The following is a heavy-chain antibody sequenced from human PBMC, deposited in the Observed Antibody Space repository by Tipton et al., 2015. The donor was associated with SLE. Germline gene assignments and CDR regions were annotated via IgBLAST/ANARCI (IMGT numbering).Heavy chain of an antibody. CDR1: GDSITSDIYY. CDR3: ARVVTVGAAHYYDGSGYRSDFDV. CDR2: VYDSGTT. D-gene: IGHD3-22*01. J-gene: IGHJ3*01. Sequence: TLSLTCFVSGDSITSDIYYWGWIRQPPGKGLEWIGSVYDSGTTHYNPSLKSRVTMSVDTSKTQFSLKLGSLTAADTAVYYCARVVTVGAAHYYDGSGYRSDFDVWGPGTMVTVSS. V-gene: IGHV4-39*07.